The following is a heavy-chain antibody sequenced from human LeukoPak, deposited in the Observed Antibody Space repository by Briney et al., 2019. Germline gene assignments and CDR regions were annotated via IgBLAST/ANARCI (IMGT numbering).Heavy chain of an antibody. CDR1: GFSFSFSN. J-gene: IGHJ5*02. Sequence: GGSLRLSCAASGFSFSFSNMNWVRQAPGKGLEWVSYISSTNGHTYYADSVNGRFTTSRDTAKNSLYLQMNSLRVEDTAIYFCARDRDSSGLYGGADLWGQGVLVTVSA. CDR2: ISSTNGHT. CDR3: ARDRDSSGLYGGADL. V-gene: IGHV3-21*03. D-gene: IGHD6-19*01.